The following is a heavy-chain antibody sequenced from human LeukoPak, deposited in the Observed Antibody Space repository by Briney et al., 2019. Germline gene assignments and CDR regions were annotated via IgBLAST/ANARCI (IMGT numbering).Heavy chain of an antibody. D-gene: IGHD5-12*01. V-gene: IGHV5-51*01. Sequence: GESLKISCKGSGYSFTSYWIGWVRQMPGKGLEWMGIIYPGGSDTRYSPSFQGQVTISADKSISTAYLQWSSLKALDTAMYYCARTIVATGAYNWFDPWGQGTLVTVSS. CDR3: ARTIVATGAYNWFDP. J-gene: IGHJ5*02. CDR1: GYSFTSYW. CDR2: IYPGGSDT.